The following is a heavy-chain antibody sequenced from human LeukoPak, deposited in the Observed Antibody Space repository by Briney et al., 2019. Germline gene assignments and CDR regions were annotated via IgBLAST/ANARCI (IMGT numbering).Heavy chain of an antibody. V-gene: IGHV4-59*08. CDR2: IYYSGST. Sequence: SETLSLTCTVSGGPNSSYYWSWIRQPPGKELEWIGYIYYSGSTNYNPSLKSRVTISVDTSKNQFSLKLSSVTAADTAVYYCARSFYYDSSVPPGYWGQGTLVTVSS. J-gene: IGHJ4*02. D-gene: IGHD3-22*01. CDR3: ARSFYYDSSVPPGY. CDR1: GGPNSSYY.